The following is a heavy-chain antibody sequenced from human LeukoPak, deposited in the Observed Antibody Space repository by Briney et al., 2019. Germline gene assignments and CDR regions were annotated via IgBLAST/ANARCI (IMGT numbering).Heavy chain of an antibody. V-gene: IGHV4-59*01. CDR2: IYYSGST. CDR3: ARGGTPDNRSPDY. Sequence: SETLSLTCTVSGGSISSYYWSWIRQPPGKGLEWIGYIYYSGSTNYNPSLKSRVTISVDTSKNQFSLRLTSVTAADTAVYYCARGGTPDNRSPDYWGQGTLVTVSS. D-gene: IGHD1-14*01. J-gene: IGHJ4*02. CDR1: GGSISSYY.